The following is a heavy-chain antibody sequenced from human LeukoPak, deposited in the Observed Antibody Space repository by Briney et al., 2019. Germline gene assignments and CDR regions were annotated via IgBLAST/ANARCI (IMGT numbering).Heavy chain of an antibody. J-gene: IGHJ1*01. CDR3: ARGYYDGSDYEYFQH. CDR1: GYTFTDYH. D-gene: IGHD3-22*01. Sequence: ASVKVSCKASGYTFTDYHIHWVRQAPGQGLEWMGWINPNSGGTNSEQKFQGRVTMTRDTSISAAYMELSRLRSDDTAVYYCARGYYDGSDYEYFQHWGQGTLVTVSS. CDR2: INPNSGGT. V-gene: IGHV1-2*02.